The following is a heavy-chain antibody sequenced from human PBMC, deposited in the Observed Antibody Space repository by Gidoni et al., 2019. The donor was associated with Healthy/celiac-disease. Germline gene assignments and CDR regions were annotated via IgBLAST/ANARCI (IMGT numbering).Heavy chain of an antibody. CDR3: AWGGWELLG. V-gene: IGHV3-23*01. CDR2: ISGSGGST. D-gene: IGHD1-26*01. Sequence: VQLLESGGGLVQPGGSLTLSCAASGFTLSSHAMGWVRQAPGKGLEWASAISGSGGSTYYADSVKGRFTISRDNAKNTLYLQMNSRRAEDTAVYYCAWGGWELLGWGQGTLVTVSS. CDR1: GFTLSSHA. J-gene: IGHJ4*02.